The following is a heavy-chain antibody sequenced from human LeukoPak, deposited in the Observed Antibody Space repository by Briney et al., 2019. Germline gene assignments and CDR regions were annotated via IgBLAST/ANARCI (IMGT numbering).Heavy chain of an antibody. Sequence: GGSLRLSCAASGFTFSSYGMHWVRQAPGKGLEWVAFIRYDGSNKYYADSVKGRFTISRDNSKNTLYLQMNSLRAEDTAVYYCAKDLEFDSRYLDYWGQGTLVTVSS. V-gene: IGHV3-30*02. CDR3: AKDLEFDSRYLDY. D-gene: IGHD3-3*01. J-gene: IGHJ4*02. CDR2: IRYDGSNK. CDR1: GFTFSSYG.